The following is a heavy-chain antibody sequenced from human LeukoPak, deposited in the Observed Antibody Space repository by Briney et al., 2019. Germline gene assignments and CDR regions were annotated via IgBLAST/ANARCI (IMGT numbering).Heavy chain of an antibody. CDR3: ANVYGDSLPYY. D-gene: IGHD4-17*01. V-gene: IGHV3-23*01. CDR1: GFTFSNYW. J-gene: IGHJ4*02. CDR2: ISGSGGST. Sequence: GGSLRLSCAASGFTFSNYWMNWVRQAPGKGLEWVSAISGSGGSTYYADSVKGRFTISRDNSKNTLYLQMNSLRAEDTAVYYCANVYGDSLPYYWGQGTLVTVSS.